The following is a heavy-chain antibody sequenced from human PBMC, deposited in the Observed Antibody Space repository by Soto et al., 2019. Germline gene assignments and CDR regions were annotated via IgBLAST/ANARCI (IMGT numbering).Heavy chain of an antibody. V-gene: IGHV3-23*01. J-gene: IGHJ4*02. CDR2: ISGSGGST. CDR1: GFTFSSYA. D-gene: IGHD6-19*01. Sequence: GGSLRLSCAASGFTFSSYAMSWVRQAPGKGLEWVSAISGSGGSTYYADSVKGRFTISRDNSKDTLYLQMNSLRAEDTAIYYCAVPVARFDNWGQGTLVTVSS. CDR3: AVPVARFDN.